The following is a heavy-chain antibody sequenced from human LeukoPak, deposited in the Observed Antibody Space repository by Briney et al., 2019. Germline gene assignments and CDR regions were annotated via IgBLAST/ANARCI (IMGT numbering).Heavy chain of an antibody. CDR1: EYTLTGYW. D-gene: IGHD5-12*01. V-gene: IGHV1-2*02. J-gene: IGHJ4*02. CDR2: INPNSGDT. CDR3: LSGYDLYY. Sequence: ASVKVSCRASEYTLTGYWLHWVRKPLGQGLEWMGWINPNSGDTNYGQKFQGRVTMTRDTSIGTAYMELSRLRSDDTAVYYCLSGYDLYYWGQGTLVTVSS.